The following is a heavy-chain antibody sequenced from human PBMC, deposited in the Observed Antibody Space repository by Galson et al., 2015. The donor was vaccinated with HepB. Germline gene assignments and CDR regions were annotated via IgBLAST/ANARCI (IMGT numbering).Heavy chain of an antibody. CDR2: IKQDGSEK. V-gene: IGHV3-7*03. D-gene: IGHD4-17*01. CDR1: GFTFSSYW. J-gene: IGHJ6*02. Sequence: LRLSCAASGFTFSSYWMSWVRQAPGKGLEWVANIKQDGSEKYYVDSVKGRFTISRDNAKNSLYLQMNSLRAEDTAVYYCARGGYGDGYYYYGMDVWGQGTTVTVSS. CDR3: ARGGYGDGYYYYGMDV.